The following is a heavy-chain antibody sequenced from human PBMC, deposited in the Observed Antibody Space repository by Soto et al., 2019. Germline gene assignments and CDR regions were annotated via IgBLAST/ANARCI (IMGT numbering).Heavy chain of an antibody. CDR1: GFTFSTYW. V-gene: IGHV3-74*01. Sequence: EVQLVESGGGLVQPGGSLRLSCAASGFTFSTYWMHWVRQAPGKGLVWVSRINSDGSSTSYADYVKGRFTISRDNDKNTLHLQMHSPRDEDRAVYYCASDWLGKNHSCGQGPLVPVAS. CDR2: INSDGSST. J-gene: IGHJ4*02. CDR3: ASDWLGKNHS. D-gene: IGHD3-10*01.